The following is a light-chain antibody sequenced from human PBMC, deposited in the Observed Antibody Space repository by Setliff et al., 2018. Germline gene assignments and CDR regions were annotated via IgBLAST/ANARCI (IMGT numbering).Light chain of an antibody. CDR3: SSYAASYNPYV. V-gene: IGLV2-8*01. J-gene: IGLJ1*01. CDR2: EVT. Sequence: QSALTQPPSASGSPGHSLTISCTGTSRDIGAYKFVSWYQQHPGKAPRLIIYEVTKRPSGVPDRFSGSKSGNTASLTVSGLQAEDEADYYCSSYAASYNPYVFGSGTKVTVL. CDR1: SRDIGAYKF.